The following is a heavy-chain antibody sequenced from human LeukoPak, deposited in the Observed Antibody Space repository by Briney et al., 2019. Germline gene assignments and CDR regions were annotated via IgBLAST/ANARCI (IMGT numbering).Heavy chain of an antibody. CDR1: GFTFSSYG. Sequence: PGGSLRLSCAASGFTFSSYGMHWVRQAPGKGLEWVAVISYDGSNKYYADSVKGRFTISRDNSKNTLYLQMNSLRAEDTAVYYCAKTPSTVTYLPSLLTDYWGQGTLVTVSS. CDR3: AKTPSTVTYLPSLLTDY. CDR2: ISYDGSNK. D-gene: IGHD4-17*01. J-gene: IGHJ4*02. V-gene: IGHV3-30*18.